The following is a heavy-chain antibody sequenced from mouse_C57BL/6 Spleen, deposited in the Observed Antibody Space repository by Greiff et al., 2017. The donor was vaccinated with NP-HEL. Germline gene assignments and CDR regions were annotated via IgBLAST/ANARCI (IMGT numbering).Heavy chain of an antibody. Sequence: EVQLQESGGGLVKPGGSLKLSCAASGFTFSDHGMHWVRQAPEKGLEWVAYISSGSSTIYYADTVKGRFTISRDNAKNTLFLQMTSLRSEDTAMYYCARGADYDGGFAYWGQGTLVTVSA. V-gene: IGHV5-17*01. CDR3: ARGADYDGGFAY. J-gene: IGHJ3*01. CDR2: ISSGSSTI. D-gene: IGHD2-4*01. CDR1: GFTFSDHG.